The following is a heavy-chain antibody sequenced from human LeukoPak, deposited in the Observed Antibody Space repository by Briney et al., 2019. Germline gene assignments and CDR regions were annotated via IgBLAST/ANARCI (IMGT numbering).Heavy chain of an antibody. CDR1: GFTVSSNY. J-gene: IGHJ4*02. CDR3: AKGITVMMVAPGY. D-gene: IGHD3-22*01. V-gene: IGHV3-53*01. Sequence: QSGGSLRLSCAASGFTVSSNYMTWVRQAPGKGLEWVSVMYSNNVTFYADSVKGRLTISRDNSKNTLYLQMNSLRAEDTAVYYCAKGITVMMVAPGYWGQGTQVTVSS. CDR2: MYSNNVT.